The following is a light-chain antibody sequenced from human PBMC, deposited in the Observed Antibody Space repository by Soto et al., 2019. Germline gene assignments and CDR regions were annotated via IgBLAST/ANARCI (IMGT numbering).Light chain of an antibody. V-gene: IGKV3-15*01. Sequence: EVVMTQSPATLSVSPGERVTLSCRASQSVSTNLVWYQQKPGQPPNLLFYDASTRATGIPARFSGSGSGTEFTLTISSLQSEDFAVYYCQQFKIWPPWTFGQGTKVEIK. J-gene: IGKJ1*01. CDR2: DAS. CDR1: QSVSTN. CDR3: QQFKIWPPWT.